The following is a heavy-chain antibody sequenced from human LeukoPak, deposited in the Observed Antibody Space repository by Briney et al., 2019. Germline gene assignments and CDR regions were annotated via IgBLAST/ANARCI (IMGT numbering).Heavy chain of an antibody. CDR1: GFTFDDYG. CDR3: ARSPRDSSGYYYGPFDI. Sequence: PGGSLRLSCAASGFTFDDYGMSWVRQAPGKGLEWVSGINWNGGSTGYADSVKGRFTISRDNAKNSLYLQMNSLRAEDTALYYCARSPRDSSGYYYGPFDIWGQGTMVTVSS. D-gene: IGHD3-22*01. CDR2: INWNGGST. J-gene: IGHJ3*02. V-gene: IGHV3-20*04.